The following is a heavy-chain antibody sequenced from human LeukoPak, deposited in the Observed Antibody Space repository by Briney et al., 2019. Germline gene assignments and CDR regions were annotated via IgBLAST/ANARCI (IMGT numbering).Heavy chain of an antibody. D-gene: IGHD6-13*01. Sequence: GGSLRLSCAASGFTFSSYAMTWVRQAPGKGLEWVSTISAGGGTPYYADSVKGRFTISRDNSKNTLYLQMNSLRAEDTALYYCAKRSHSSSWMPYRADYWGQGTLVTVSS. CDR1: GFTFSSYA. J-gene: IGHJ4*02. CDR3: AKRSHSSSWMPYRADY. CDR2: ISAGGGTP. V-gene: IGHV3-23*01.